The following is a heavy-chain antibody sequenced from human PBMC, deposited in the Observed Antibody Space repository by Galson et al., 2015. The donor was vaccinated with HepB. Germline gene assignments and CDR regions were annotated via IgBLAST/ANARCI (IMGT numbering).Heavy chain of an antibody. D-gene: IGHD4-23*01. V-gene: IGHV3-48*01. CDR3: ARDLDGGKGFDY. CDR1: EFTFSSYS. J-gene: IGHJ4*02. CDR2: INGRSSII. Sequence: SLRLSCAASEFTFSSYSMNWVRQAPGKGPEWVSYINGRSSIIYYADSVKGRFTISRDNTKNSLYLQMNSLRAEDTAVYYCARDLDGGKGFDYWGQGTLVTVSS.